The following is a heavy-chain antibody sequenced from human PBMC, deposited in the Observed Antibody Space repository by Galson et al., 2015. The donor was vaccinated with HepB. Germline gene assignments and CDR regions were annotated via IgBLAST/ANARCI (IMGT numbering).Heavy chain of an antibody. CDR3: AKDRGAGYSYGYDGMDV. V-gene: IGHV3-30*18. D-gene: IGHD5-18*01. CDR1: GFTFSSYG. J-gene: IGHJ6*02. Sequence: SLRLSCAASGFTFSSYGMHWVRQAPGKGLEWVAVISYDGSNKYYADSVKGRFTISRDNSKNTLYLQMNSLRAEDTAVYYCAKDRGAGYSYGYDGMDVWGQGTTVTVSS. CDR2: ISYDGSNK.